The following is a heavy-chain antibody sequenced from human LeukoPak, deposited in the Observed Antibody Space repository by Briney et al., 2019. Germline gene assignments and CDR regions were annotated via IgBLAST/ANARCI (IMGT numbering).Heavy chain of an antibody. CDR2: IYYSGST. V-gene: IGHV4-59*01. D-gene: IGHD1-26*01. Sequence: SETLSLTCTVSGGSISSYYWSWIRQPPGKGLEWIGYIYYSGSTNYNPSLKSRVTISVDMSMNQFSLKLRSVTAADTAVYYCARERDSGSTFDYWGQGTLVTVSS. CDR3: ARERDSGSTFDY. CDR1: GGSISSYY. J-gene: IGHJ4*02.